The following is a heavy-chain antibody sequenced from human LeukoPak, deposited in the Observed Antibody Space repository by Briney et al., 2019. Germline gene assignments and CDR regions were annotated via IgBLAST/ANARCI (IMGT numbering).Heavy chain of an antibody. CDR3: ARDRETGGFDY. D-gene: IGHD1-26*01. CDR2: IYYSGST. Sequence: SETLSLTCTVSGGSISSYYWSWIRQPPGKGLEWIGYIYYSGSTNYNPSLKGRVTISVDTSKNQFSLKLSSVTAADTAVYYCARDRETGGFDYWGQGTLVTVSS. V-gene: IGHV4-59*01. J-gene: IGHJ4*02. CDR1: GGSISSYY.